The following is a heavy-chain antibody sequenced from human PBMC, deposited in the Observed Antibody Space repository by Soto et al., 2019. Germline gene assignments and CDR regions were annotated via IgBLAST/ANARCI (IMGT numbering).Heavy chain of an antibody. Sequence: VGSLRLSCAASGFTFSDYYMSWIRQAPGKGLEWVSYISSSSSYTNYADSVKGRFTISRDNAKNSLYLQMNSLRAEDTAVYYCARDSDSSVPATAAANYYYGMDVWGQGTTVTVSS. CDR1: GFTFSDYY. CDR2: ISSSSSYT. J-gene: IGHJ6*02. V-gene: IGHV3-11*06. CDR3: ARDSDSSVPATAAANYYYGMDV. D-gene: IGHD2-2*01.